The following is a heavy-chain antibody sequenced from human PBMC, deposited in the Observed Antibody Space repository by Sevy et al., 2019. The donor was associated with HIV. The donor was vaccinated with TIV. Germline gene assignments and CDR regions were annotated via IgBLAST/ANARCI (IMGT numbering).Heavy chain of an antibody. J-gene: IGHJ4*02. Sequence: GGSLRLSCAASGFTFSNYAMNWVRQAPGKGLEWVSGISGSGGSGDKTNYADSVKGRFTISRDDSKNSLYLQLNSLRAEDTSIYACARKYDSSGYFDYWGQGTLVTVSS. V-gene: IGHV3-23*01. CDR1: GFTFSNYA. D-gene: IGHD3-22*01. CDR3: ARKYDSSGYFDY. CDR2: ISGSGGSGDKT.